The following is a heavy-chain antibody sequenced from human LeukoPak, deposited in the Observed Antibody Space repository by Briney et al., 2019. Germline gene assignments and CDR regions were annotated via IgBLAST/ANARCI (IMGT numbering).Heavy chain of an antibody. CDR1: GGSFSGYC. D-gene: IGHD3-10*01. CDR2: INHSGST. CDR3: ARGTGSGSYPFDY. J-gene: IGHJ4*02. Sequence: SETLSLTCAVYGGSFSGYCWSWIRQPPGKGLEWIGEINHSGSTNYNPFLKSRVTISVDTSKNQFSLKVSSVTAADTAVYYCARGTGSGSYPFDYWGQGTLVTVSS. V-gene: IGHV4-34*01.